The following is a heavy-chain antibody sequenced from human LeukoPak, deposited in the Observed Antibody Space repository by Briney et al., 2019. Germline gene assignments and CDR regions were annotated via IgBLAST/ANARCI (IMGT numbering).Heavy chain of an antibody. J-gene: IGHJ4*02. Sequence: ASVKVSCKASGYTFTSYGISWVRQAPGQGLEWMGWISAYNGNTNYAQKLQGRVTMTTDTSTSTAYMELRSLRSDGTAVYYCARFYCSGGSCYGSDYWGQGTLVTVSS. CDR1: GYTFTSYG. D-gene: IGHD2-15*01. CDR2: ISAYNGNT. V-gene: IGHV1-18*01. CDR3: ARFYCSGGSCYGSDY.